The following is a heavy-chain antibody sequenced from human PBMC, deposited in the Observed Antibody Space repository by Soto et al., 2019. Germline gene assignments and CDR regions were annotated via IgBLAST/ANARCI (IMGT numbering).Heavy chain of an antibody. Sequence: PSETLSLTGAVYGGSFSGYYWTLIRQPLGTGLEWIGEINHSGSTNYNPSLKSRVTISVDTSKNQFSLKLTSVTAADTAVYYCARDKITGLFAYWGQGTLVTVS. CDR2: INHSGST. CDR1: GGSFSGYY. V-gene: IGHV4-34*01. D-gene: IGHD2-8*02. J-gene: IGHJ4*02. CDR3: ARDKITGLFAY.